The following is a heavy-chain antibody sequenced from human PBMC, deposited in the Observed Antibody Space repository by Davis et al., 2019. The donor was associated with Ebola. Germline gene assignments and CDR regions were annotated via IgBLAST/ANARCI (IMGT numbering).Heavy chain of an antibody. Sequence: LSCTVSGGSISSYYWSWIRQPPGKGLEWIGYIYYSGSTNYNPSLKSRVTISVDTSKNQFSLKLSSVTAADTAVYYCARIPRGYSYGTIDYWGQGTLVTVSS. V-gene: IGHV4-59*01. D-gene: IGHD5-18*01. CDR2: IYYSGST. CDR1: GGSISSYY. J-gene: IGHJ4*02. CDR3: ARIPRGYSYGTIDY.